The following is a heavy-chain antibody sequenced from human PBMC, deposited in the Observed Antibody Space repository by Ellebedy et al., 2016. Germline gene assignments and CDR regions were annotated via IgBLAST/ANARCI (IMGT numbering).Heavy chain of an antibody. CDR3: ARDPAKDENDFWSGYYTGTGFDY. V-gene: IGHV1-18*01. D-gene: IGHD3-3*01. Sequence: ASVKVSCXASGYTFTSYGISWVRQAPGQGLEWMGWISAYNGNTNYAQKLQGRVTMTTDTSTSTAYMELRSLRSDDTAVYYCARDPAKDENDFWSGYYTGTGFDYWGQGTLVTVSS. CDR2: ISAYNGNT. CDR1: GYTFTSYG. J-gene: IGHJ4*02.